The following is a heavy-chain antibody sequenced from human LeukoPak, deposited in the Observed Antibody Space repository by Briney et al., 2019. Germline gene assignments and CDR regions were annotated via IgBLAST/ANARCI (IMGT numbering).Heavy chain of an antibody. CDR2: ISGSGTYT. V-gene: IGHV3-21*01. CDR3: ARDVVGSTYLY. Sequence: PGTSLRLSCAASGLSFSSHGMNWVRQAPGKGPEWVSSISGSGTYTYYADSVKGRFTISRDNAKNSLYLQMNSLRAEDTAVYYCARDVVGSTYLYWGQGTLVTVSS. CDR1: GLSFSSHG. J-gene: IGHJ4*02. D-gene: IGHD1-26*01.